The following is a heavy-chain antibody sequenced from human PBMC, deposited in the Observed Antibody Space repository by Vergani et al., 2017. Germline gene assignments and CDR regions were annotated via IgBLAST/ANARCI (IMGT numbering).Heavy chain of an antibody. CDR2: IDWDDDK. D-gene: IGHD3-10*01. CDR3: ARVNWCGELLPYYSYYYMDF. J-gene: IGHJ6*03. V-gene: IGHV2-70*01. Sequence: QVTLTESGPTLVKHTQTLTLTCTFSGFSHSTSGMYVSWIRQPPGKALEWLALIDWDDDKYYSTSLKTKLTIYKGTSKNQVVLTMTNMDPVDTATYYCARVNWCGELLPYYSYYYMDFWGKGTMVTVSS. CDR1: GFSHSTSGMY.